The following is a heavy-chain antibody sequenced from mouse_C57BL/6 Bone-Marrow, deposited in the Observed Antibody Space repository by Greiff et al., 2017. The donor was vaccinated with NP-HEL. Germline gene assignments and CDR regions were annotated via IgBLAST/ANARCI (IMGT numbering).Heavy chain of an antibody. V-gene: IGHV1-59*01. CDR2: IDPSDSYT. Sequence: QVQLQQPGAELVRPGTSVKLSCKASGYTFTSYWMHWVKQRPGQGLEWIGVIDPSDSYTNYNQKFKGKATLTVDTSSSTAYMQLSSLTSEDSAVDDCARAPLRPYAMDYWGQGTSVTVSS. J-gene: IGHJ4*01. CDR1: GYTFTSYW. D-gene: IGHD1-1*01. CDR3: ARAPLRPYAMDY.